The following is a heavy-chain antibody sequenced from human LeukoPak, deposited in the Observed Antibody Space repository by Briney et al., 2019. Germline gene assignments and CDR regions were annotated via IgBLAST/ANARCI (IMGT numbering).Heavy chain of an antibody. J-gene: IGHJ3*02. CDR3: ARVMIPTADIVVVPAAILDDAFDI. D-gene: IGHD2-2*02. V-gene: IGHV1-18*01. CDR2: ISAYNGDT. CDR1: GYTFTSYG. Sequence: GASVKVSCKASGYTFTSYGISWVRQAPGQGLEWMGWISAYNGDTNYAQKLQGRVTMTTDTSTSTAYMELRSLRSDDTAVYYCARVMIPTADIVVVPAAILDDAFDIWGQGTMVTVSS.